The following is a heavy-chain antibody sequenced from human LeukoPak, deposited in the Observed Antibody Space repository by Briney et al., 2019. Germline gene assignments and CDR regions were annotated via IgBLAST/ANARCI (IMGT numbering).Heavy chain of an antibody. D-gene: IGHD6-13*01. CDR1: GYTLTELS. V-gene: IGHV1-24*01. Sequence: ASVKVSCKVSGYTLTELSMHWVRQAPGKGLEWMGGFDPEDGETIYAQKFQGRVTVTEDTSTDTAYMELSSLRSEDTAVYYCATDWVSIAAAVYWGQGTLVTVSS. J-gene: IGHJ4*02. CDR2: FDPEDGET. CDR3: ATDWVSIAAAVY.